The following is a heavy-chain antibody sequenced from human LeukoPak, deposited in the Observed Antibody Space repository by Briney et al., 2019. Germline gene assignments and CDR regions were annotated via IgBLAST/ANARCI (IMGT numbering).Heavy chain of an antibody. Sequence: ASVKVSCKASGYTFTSNYMHWVRQAPGQGLEWMGIINPSGGSTSYAQKFQGRVTMTRDTSTSTVYMELSSLRSEDTAVYYCARVRSPFGYYIYWGQGTLVTVSS. J-gene: IGHJ4*02. CDR1: GYTFTSNY. CDR2: INPSGGST. V-gene: IGHV1-46*01. D-gene: IGHD3-3*01. CDR3: ARVRSPFGYYIY.